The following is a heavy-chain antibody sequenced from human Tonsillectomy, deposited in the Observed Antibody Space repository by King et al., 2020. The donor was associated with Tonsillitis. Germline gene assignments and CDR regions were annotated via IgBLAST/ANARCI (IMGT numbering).Heavy chain of an antibody. CDR2: ISYDGSNK. CDR3: ARDGYTNYGDYNYYYMDV. CDR1: GFTFSNYA. J-gene: IGHJ6*03. D-gene: IGHD4-17*01. Sequence: VQLVESGGGVVQPGRSLRLSCAASGFTFSNYAMHWVRQAPGKGLEWVAVISYDGSNKYYADSVKGRFTISRDNSKNTLYLQINSLRAEDTAVYYCARDGYTNYGDYNYYYMDVWGKGTTVTVSS. V-gene: IGHV3-30-3*01.